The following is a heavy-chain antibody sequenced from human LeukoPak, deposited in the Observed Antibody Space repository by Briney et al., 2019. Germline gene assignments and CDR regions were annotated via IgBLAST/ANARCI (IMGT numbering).Heavy chain of an antibody. Sequence: GASVKVSCKASGYTFTSYAMNWVRQAPGQGLEWRGWINTNTGNPTYAQGFTGRFVFSLDTSVSTAYLQISSLKAEDTAVYYCARDPRDGYNAVFDYWGQGTLVTVSS. D-gene: IGHD5-24*01. CDR3: ARDPRDGYNAVFDY. CDR2: INTNTGNP. V-gene: IGHV7-4-1*02. J-gene: IGHJ4*02. CDR1: GYTFTSYA.